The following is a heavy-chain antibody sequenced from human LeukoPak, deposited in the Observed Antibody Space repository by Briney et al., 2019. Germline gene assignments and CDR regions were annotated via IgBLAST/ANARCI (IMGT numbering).Heavy chain of an antibody. CDR2: ISYDGSNK. CDR3: ARVPPMKLRLGEFYY. CDR1: GFTFSSYA. D-gene: IGHD3-16*01. V-gene: IGHV3-30*04. J-gene: IGHJ4*02. Sequence: GRSLRLSCAASGFTFSSYAMHWVRQAPGKGLEWVAVISYDGSNKYYADSVKGRFTISRDNSKNTLYLQMNSLRAEDTAVYYCARVPPMKLRLGEFYYWGQGTLVTVSS.